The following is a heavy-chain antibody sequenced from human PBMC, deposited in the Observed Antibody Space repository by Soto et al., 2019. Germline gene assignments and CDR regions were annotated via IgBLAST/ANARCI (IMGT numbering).Heavy chain of an antibody. CDR1: GYTFTSYG. D-gene: IGHD6-19*01. CDR3: ARDRGIAVAGMVDY. J-gene: IGHJ4*02. CDR2: INAGNGNT. V-gene: IGHV1-3*01. Sequence: ASVKVSCKASGYTFTSYGMHWVRQAPGQRLEWMGWINAGNGNTKYSQKFQGRVTITRDTSASTAYMELSSLRSEDTAVYYCARDRGIAVAGMVDYWGQGTLVTVSS.